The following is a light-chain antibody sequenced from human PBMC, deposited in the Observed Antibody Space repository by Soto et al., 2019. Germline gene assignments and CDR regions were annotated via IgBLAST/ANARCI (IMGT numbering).Light chain of an antibody. CDR3: QQRSSWPQIT. V-gene: IGKV3-11*01. Sequence: EIVMTQSPATLSVSPGERATLSCRASESVSSKLVWYQKKPGQAPRLLIHDASTRATGIPARFSGSGSGTDFTLTISNLEPEDFAVYYCQQRSSWPQITFGQGTRLEIK. CDR1: ESVSSK. CDR2: DAS. J-gene: IGKJ5*01.